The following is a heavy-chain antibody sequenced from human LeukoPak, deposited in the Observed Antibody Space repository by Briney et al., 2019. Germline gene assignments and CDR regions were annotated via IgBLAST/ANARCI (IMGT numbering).Heavy chain of an antibody. V-gene: IGHV3-48*04. CDR2: ISNAGAIT. D-gene: IGHD3-10*01. J-gene: IGHJ4*02. CDR3: ARDATGTAFDY. Sequence: GGSLRLSCAASGFTFSTYSMSWVRQAPGKGLEWVSYISNAGAITYYADSVKGRFTISRDNAKNSLYLQMNSLGAEDTAVYYCARDATGTAFDYWGQGTLVTVSS. CDR1: GFTFSTYS.